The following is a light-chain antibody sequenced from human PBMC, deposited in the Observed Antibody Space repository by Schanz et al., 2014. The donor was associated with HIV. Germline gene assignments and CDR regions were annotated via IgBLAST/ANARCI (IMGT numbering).Light chain of an antibody. J-gene: IGLJ1*01. CDR3: ASYTTSHTFV. CDR1: SSDVGYYNF. Sequence: QSALTQPASVSGSPGQSITISCSGTSSDVGYYNFVSWYQQHPGKAPKLVISDVSNRPSGVSDHFSGSKSGNMAYLTISALQAEDEADYYCASYTTSHTFVFGTGTKLTVL. CDR2: DVS. V-gene: IGLV2-14*03.